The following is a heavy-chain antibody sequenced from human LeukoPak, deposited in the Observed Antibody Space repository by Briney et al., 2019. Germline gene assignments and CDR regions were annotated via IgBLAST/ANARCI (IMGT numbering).Heavy chain of an antibody. CDR2: ISSSGNTR. CDR3: VRDRNGGCFDP. Sequence: GGSLRLSCAASGFTFSDYEMNWVRQAPGKGLEWVSYISSSGNTRYYADSVKGRFTISRDNANDSLYLQMNSLRAEDTAVYYCVRDRNGGCFDPWGQGTLVTVSS. J-gene: IGHJ5*02. V-gene: IGHV3-48*03. D-gene: IGHD2-8*01. CDR1: GFTFSDYE.